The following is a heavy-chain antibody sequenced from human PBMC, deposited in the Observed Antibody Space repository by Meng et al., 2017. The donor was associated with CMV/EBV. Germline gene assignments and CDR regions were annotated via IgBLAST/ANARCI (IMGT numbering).Heavy chain of an antibody. Sequence: SETLSLTSAVYGGSFSGYYWSWIRQPPGKGLEWIGEINHSGSTNYNPSLKSRVTISVDTSKNQFSLKLSSVTAADTAVYYCARYGMGAPAFGDYYYYGMDVWGQGTTVTVSS. CDR3: ARYGMGAPAFGDYYYYGMDV. D-gene: IGHD2-2*01. CDR2: INHSGST. V-gene: IGHV4-34*01. CDR1: GGSFSGYY. J-gene: IGHJ6*02.